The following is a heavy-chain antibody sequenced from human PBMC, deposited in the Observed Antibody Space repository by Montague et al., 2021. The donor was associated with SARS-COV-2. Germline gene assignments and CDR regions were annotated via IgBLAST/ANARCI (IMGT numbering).Heavy chain of an antibody. D-gene: IGHD3-10*01. CDR2: IYYTGNT. CDR1: GGSISPYY. CDR3: ARDRGRYIDSGSSDGLDS. Sequence: SETLSLTCTVSGGSISPYYWTWIRQPPGKGLEWIGYIYYTGNTKYKPSLKSRVTISADTSKNQFSLNLKSVTAADTAVYYCARDRGRYIDSGSSDGLDSWGQGTLVTVSS. J-gene: IGHJ5*01. V-gene: IGHV4-59*01.